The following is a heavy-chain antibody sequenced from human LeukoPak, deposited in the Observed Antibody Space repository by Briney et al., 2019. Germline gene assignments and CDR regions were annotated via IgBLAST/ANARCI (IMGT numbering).Heavy chain of an antibody. D-gene: IGHD3-3*01. CDR1: GFTFSSYA. V-gene: IGHV3-30-3*01. CDR3: ARDRLVYYDFWSGYYDY. Sequence: PGRSLRLSCAASGFTFSSYAMQWVRQAPGKGLEWVAVISYDGSNKYHADSVKGRFTISRDNSKNTLYLQMNSLRAEDTAVYYCARDRLVYYDFWSGYYDYWGQGTLVTVSS. CDR2: ISYDGSNK. J-gene: IGHJ4*02.